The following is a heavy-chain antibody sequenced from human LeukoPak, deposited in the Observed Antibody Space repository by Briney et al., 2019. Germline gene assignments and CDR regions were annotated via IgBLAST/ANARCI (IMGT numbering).Heavy chain of an antibody. CDR1: GYSFTSYW. Sequence: GESLKISCKGSGYSFTSYWIVWVRQMPGKGLEWMGIIYPGDSDTRYSPSFQGQVTISADKSISTAYLQWSSLKASDTAMYYCARLHCRSTSCHDRITNWLDPRGQGTLVTVSS. CDR2: IYPGDSDT. V-gene: IGHV5-51*01. CDR3: ARLHCRSTSCHDRITNWLDP. D-gene: IGHD2-2*01. J-gene: IGHJ5*02.